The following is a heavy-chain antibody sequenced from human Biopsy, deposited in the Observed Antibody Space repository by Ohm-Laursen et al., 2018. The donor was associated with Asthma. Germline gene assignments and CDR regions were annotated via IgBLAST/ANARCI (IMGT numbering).Heavy chain of an antibody. CDR3: ARKAGSCISRTYYALDF. CDR2: IITVFGTT. Sequence: SSVKVSCKSLGGTLNTFVISWVRQAPGQGLEWMGGIITVFGTTTSPQKFQGRVTITADDSTSTVYMELTSLRTEDTAVYYCARKAGSCISRTYYALDFWGQGTLVTVSS. J-gene: IGHJ4*02. CDR1: GGTLNTFV. D-gene: IGHD1-26*01. V-gene: IGHV1-69*01.